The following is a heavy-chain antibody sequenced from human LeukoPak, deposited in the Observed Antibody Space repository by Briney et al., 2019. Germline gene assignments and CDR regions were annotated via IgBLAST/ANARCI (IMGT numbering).Heavy chain of an antibody. D-gene: IGHD6-19*01. V-gene: IGHV3-33*01. CDR3: ARGGGSGWPFLYYFDY. Sequence: GGSLRLSCAASGFTFSSYGMHWVRQAPGKGLEWVAVIWYDGSNKYYADSVKGRFTISRDNSKNTLYLQMNSLRAEDTAAYYCARGGGSGWPFLYYFDYWGQGTLVTVSS. CDR1: GFTFSSYG. J-gene: IGHJ4*02. CDR2: IWYDGSNK.